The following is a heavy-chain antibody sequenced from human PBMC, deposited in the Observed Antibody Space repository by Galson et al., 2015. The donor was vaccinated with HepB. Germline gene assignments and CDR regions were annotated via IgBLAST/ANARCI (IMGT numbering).Heavy chain of an antibody. V-gene: IGHV3-21*01. Sequence: SLRLSCAASGFTFSSYSMNWVRQAPGTGLEWVSSISSSSSYIYYADSVKGRFTISRDNAKNSLYLQMNSLRAEDTAVYYCATQNGVMVRGVITDYWGQGTLVTVSS. CDR1: GFTFSSYS. CDR2: ISSSSSYI. D-gene: IGHD3-10*01. J-gene: IGHJ4*02. CDR3: ATQNGVMVRGVITDY.